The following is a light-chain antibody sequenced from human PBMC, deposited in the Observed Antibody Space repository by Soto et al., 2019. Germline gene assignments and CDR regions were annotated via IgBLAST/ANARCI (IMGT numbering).Light chain of an antibody. CDR1: QSVSSSY. V-gene: IGKV3-20*01. CDR2: GAS. Sequence: EIVLTQSPGTLSLSPGERATLSCRASQSVSSSYLAWYQQKPGQAPRLLIYGASRRATGIPDRFSGSGSGKDFTLTISRLEPEDFAVYYCQQYGSSLWSFGQGTKVEIK. J-gene: IGKJ1*01. CDR3: QQYGSSLWS.